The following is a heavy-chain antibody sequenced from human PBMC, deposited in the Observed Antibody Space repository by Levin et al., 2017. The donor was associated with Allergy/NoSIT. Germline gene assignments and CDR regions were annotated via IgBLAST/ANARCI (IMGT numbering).Heavy chain of an antibody. J-gene: IGHJ6*03. CDR2: ISTSSSTI. CDR1: GFTFNRYS. Sequence: GGSLRLSCAASGFTFNRYSMNWVRQAPGQGLEWVSYISTSSSTIYYADSVKGRFTISRDNAKNSVYLQMNSLRDEDTAVYYCARPITDGPYYYYMGVWGKGTTDT. V-gene: IGHV3-48*02. CDR3: ARPITDGPYYYYMGV. D-gene: IGHD5-12*01.